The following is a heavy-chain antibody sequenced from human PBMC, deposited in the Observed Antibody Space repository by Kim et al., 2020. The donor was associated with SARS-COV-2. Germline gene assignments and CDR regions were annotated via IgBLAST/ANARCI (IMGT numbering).Heavy chain of an antibody. V-gene: IGHV3-7*01. J-gene: IGHJ6*02. CDR2: IKQDGSEK. CDR1: GFTFSSYW. Sequence: GGSLRLSCAASGFTFSSYWMSWVRQAPGKGLEWVANIKQDGSEKYYVDSVKGRFTISRDNAKNSLYLQMNSLRAEDTAVYYCAREGDGYNFPYYYGMDVCGQGATGTVSS. D-gene: IGHD5-12*01. CDR3: AREGDGYNFPYYYGMDV.